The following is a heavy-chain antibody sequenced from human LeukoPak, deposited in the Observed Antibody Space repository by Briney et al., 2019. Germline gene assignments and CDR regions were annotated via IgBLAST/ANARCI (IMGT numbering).Heavy chain of an antibody. D-gene: IGHD3-22*01. CDR2: IRHDGSYQ. V-gene: IGHV3-30*02. CDR3: AKNRDSSDYPRDFDF. J-gene: IGHJ4*02. Sequence: GGSLRLSCAAFGFTFSSYGMHWVRQTPGKGLERVAFIRHDGSYQQYADSVRGRFTVSRDNSKDMVYLQMNSLRTEDTAVYYCAKNRDSSDYPRDFDFWGQGTLVTVSS. CDR1: GFTFSSYG.